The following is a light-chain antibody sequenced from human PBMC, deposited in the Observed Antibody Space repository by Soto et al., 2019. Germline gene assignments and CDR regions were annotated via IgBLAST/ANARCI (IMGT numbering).Light chain of an antibody. CDR3: QQSYSTTWT. Sequence: DIQMTQSPSSLSASVGDRVTITCRASQGISTYLNWYQQKPGKAPKLLIYAASSLQSGVPSRFSGSESETDFTLTISSLQPEGFANYSCQQSYSTTWTFGQGTKVDIK. V-gene: IGKV1-39*01. J-gene: IGKJ1*01. CDR2: AAS. CDR1: QGISTY.